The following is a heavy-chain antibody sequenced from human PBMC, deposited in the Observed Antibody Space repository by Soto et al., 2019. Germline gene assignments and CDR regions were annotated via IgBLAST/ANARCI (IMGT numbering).Heavy chain of an antibody. D-gene: IGHD6-13*01. CDR1: GGTFSSYA. CDR3: ARDHPSSSWYAYYGMDV. Sequence: QVQLVQSGAEVKKPGSSVKVSCKASGGTFSSYAISWVRQAPGQGLEWMGGVIPIFGTANYAQKFQGRVTITADESTSTAYMELSSLRSEDTAVYYCARDHPSSSWYAYYGMDVWGQGTTVTVSS. V-gene: IGHV1-69*01. J-gene: IGHJ6*02. CDR2: VIPIFGTA.